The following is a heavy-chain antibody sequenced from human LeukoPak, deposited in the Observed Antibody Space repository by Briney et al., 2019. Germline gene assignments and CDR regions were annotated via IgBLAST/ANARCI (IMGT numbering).Heavy chain of an antibody. CDR1: GGSFSGYY. CDR2: INHSGST. Sequence: SETLSLTCAVYGGSFSGYYWSWIRQPPGKGLEWIGEINHSGSTNYNPSLKSRVTISVDTSKNQFSLKLSSVTAADTAVYYCARGRGGRPLDYWGQGTLVTVSS. CDR3: ARGRGGRPLDY. J-gene: IGHJ4*02. V-gene: IGHV4-34*01. D-gene: IGHD3-16*01.